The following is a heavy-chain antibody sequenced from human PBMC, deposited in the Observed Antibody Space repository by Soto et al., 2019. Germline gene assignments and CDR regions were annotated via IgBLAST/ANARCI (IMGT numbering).Heavy chain of an antibody. J-gene: IGHJ6*02. V-gene: IGHV3-48*03. CDR2: ITNSGNTK. CDR3: ARGNYYYGLDV. CDR1: GMCFSSYE. Sequence: EELLVESGGSLVQPGGSLRLSCAASGMCFSSYEMNWVRQAPGKGLEWISYITNSGNTKSYADSVKGRFTISRDNAKNSLSLQLNSLRAEDTGVYYCARGNYYYGLDVWGQGTTVTASS.